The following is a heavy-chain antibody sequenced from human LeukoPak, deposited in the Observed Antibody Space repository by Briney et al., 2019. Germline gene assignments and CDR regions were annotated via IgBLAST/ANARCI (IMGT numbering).Heavy chain of an antibody. CDR1: GGSISSYY. Sequence: KSSETLPLTCTVSGGSISSYYWSWIRQPPGKGLEWIGNIYYSGSTNYNPSLKSRVTISVDTSKNQFSLKLTSVTAADTAVYYCARTTEGGYTYGYFYYYYMDVWGKGTTVTISS. D-gene: IGHD5-18*01. CDR2: IYYSGST. V-gene: IGHV4-59*01. CDR3: ARTTEGGYTYGYFYYYYMDV. J-gene: IGHJ6*03.